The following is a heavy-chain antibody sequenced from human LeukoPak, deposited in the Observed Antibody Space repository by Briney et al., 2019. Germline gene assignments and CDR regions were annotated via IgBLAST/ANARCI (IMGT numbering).Heavy chain of an antibody. CDR2: IIPIFGTA. V-gene: IGHV1-69*13. J-gene: IGHJ4*02. Sequence: SVKVSCKDSGGTFSSYAISWVRQAPGQGLEWMGGIIPIFGTANYAQKFQGRVTITADESTSTAFMELSSLRSEDAAVYYCARDSGSGNNDYWGQGTLVTVSS. CDR1: GGTFSSYA. D-gene: IGHD1-26*01. CDR3: ARDSGSGNNDY.